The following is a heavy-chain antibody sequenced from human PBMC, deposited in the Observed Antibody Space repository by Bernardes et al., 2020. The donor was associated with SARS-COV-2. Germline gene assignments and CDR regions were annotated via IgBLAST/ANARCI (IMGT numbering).Heavy chain of an antibody. CDR2: INRDGTRT. J-gene: IGHJ4*02. Sequence: GGSLRLSCAASGFTVSNCWMHWVRQAPGKGLVWVSRINRDGTRTNYADSVKGRFTISRDNAKNTLYLQMNSLRAEDTAVYYCARGTCCDGDCSKTPPEVWGQGILVSVS. V-gene: IGHV3-74*01. CDR1: GFTVSNCW. CDR3: ARGTCCDGDCSKTPPEV. D-gene: IGHD2-21*02.